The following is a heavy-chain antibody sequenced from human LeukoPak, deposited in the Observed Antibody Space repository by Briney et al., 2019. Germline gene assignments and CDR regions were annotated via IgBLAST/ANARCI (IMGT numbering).Heavy chain of an antibody. CDR3: AKRGVVIRVILVGFHKEAYYFDS. Sequence: GGYLRVSCAVSGSTLSNYGMLWVRQAPGKGLEWVAGISGGGGSTNYAYSVSGRFTISRDKRKNTMYMQMNRLRAEDTAVYFCAKRGVVIRVILVGFHKEAYYFDSWGQGALVTVSS. CDR1: GSTLSNYG. CDR2: ISGGGGST. J-gene: IGHJ4*02. D-gene: IGHD3-10*01. V-gene: IGHV3-23*01.